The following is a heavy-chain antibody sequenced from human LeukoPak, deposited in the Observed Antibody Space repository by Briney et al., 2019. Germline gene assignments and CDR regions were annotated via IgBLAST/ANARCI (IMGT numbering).Heavy chain of an antibody. CDR3: ARDGYGSSMDV. CDR1: GGSISMYY. V-gene: IGHV4-4*07. D-gene: IGHD6-13*01. J-gene: IGHJ6*03. CDR2: RFSSGIT. Sequence: SETLSLTCTVSGGSISMYYWSWTRQPAGKGLEWIGRRFSSGITNYNPSLKSRVSMSVDTSKNQFSLKLTSVTAADTAVYYCARDGYGSSMDVWGKGTTVTVSS.